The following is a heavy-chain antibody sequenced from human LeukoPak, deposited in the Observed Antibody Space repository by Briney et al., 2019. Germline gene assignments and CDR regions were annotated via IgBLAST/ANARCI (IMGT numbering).Heavy chain of an antibody. CDR2: ISAYNGNT. Sequence: ASVKVSCKASGYTFTSYGISWVRQAPGQGLEWMGWISAYNGNTNYAQKLQGRVTMTTDTSTSTAYMELRSLRSDDTAVYYCARAYCSGDSCYGIDPWGQGTLVTVSS. J-gene: IGHJ5*02. CDR3: ARAYCSGDSCYGIDP. CDR1: GYTFTSYG. V-gene: IGHV1-18*01. D-gene: IGHD2-15*01.